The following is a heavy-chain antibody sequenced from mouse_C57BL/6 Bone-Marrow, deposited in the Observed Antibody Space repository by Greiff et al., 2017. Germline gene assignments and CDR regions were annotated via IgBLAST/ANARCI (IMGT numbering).Heavy chain of an antibody. CDR1: GYAFSSSW. J-gene: IGHJ2*01. CDR3: ARGAIYFDY. CDR2: IYPGDGDT. Sequence: QVQLQQSGPELVKPGASVKISCKASGYAFSSSWMNWVKQRPGKGLEWIGRIYPGDGDTNYNGKFKGKATLTADKSSSTAYLQLSSLTSEDSAVYFYARGAIYFDYWGQGTTLTVSS. V-gene: IGHV1-82*01.